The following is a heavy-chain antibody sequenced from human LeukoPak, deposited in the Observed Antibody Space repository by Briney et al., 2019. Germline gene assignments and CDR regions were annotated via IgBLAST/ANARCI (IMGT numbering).Heavy chain of an antibody. V-gene: IGHV3-23*01. CDR3: AKGGCTSGYCGFDY. CDR2: ISGSGGDT. D-gene: IGHD3-22*01. CDR1: GFSFNTYS. Sequence: GGSLRLSCAASGFSFNTYSMNWVRQAPGKGLEWVSHISGSGGDTYYADSVKGRFTISRDNSKNTLYLQMNSLRAEDTAVYYCAKGGCTSGYCGFDYWGQGTLVTVSS. J-gene: IGHJ4*02.